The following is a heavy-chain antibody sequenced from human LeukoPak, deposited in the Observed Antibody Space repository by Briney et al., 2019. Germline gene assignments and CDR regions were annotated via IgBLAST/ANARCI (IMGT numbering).Heavy chain of an antibody. CDR1: GFTFSSYA. V-gene: IGHV3-7*01. Sequence: PGGSLRLSCAASGFTFSSYAMHWVRQAPGKGLEWVANIKQDGSEKYYVDSVKGRFTISRDNAKNSLYLQMNSLRAEDTAVYYCAREKEDPDAFDIWGQGTMVTVSS. J-gene: IGHJ3*02. CDR3: AREKEDPDAFDI. CDR2: IKQDGSEK.